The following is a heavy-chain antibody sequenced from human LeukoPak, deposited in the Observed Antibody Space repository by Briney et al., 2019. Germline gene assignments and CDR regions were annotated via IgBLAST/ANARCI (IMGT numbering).Heavy chain of an antibody. Sequence: SETLSLTCTVSGGSISSSSYYWGWIRQPPGKGLEWIGSIYYSGSTYYNPSLKSRVTISVDTSKNQFSLKLSSVTAADTAVYYCARDQWYSSSRLDWFDPWGQGTLVTVSS. V-gene: IGHV4-39*07. D-gene: IGHD6-13*01. CDR2: IYYSGST. J-gene: IGHJ5*02. CDR1: GGSISSSSYY. CDR3: ARDQWYSSSRLDWFDP.